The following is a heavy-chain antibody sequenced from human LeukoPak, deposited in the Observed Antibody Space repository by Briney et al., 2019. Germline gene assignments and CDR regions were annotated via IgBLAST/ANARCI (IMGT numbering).Heavy chain of an antibody. D-gene: IGHD5-18*01. CDR2: INHSGST. CDR1: DGSFSGYY. Sequence: PSETLSLTCAVYDGSFSGYYWSWIRQSPGKGLEWIGEINHSGSTNYNPSLKSRVTFSVDTSKNQFSLKLSPVTAADTAVYYCARRPRRYSYGYWDYWGQGTLVTVSS. J-gene: IGHJ4*02. CDR3: ARRPRRYSYGYWDY. V-gene: IGHV4-34*01.